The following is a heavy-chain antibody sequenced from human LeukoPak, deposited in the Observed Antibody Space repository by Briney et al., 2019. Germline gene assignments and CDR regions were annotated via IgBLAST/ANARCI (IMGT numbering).Heavy chain of an antibody. CDR2: ISSSSSYI. Sequence: GGSLRLSCAASGFTFSSYSMNWVRQAPGKGLEWVSSISSSSSYIYYADSVKGRFTVSRDTSKNPLYLQMNSLRAEDTAVYYCARALGQFGNWFDPWGQGTLVTVSS. CDR1: GFTFSSYS. CDR3: ARALGQFGNWFDP. J-gene: IGHJ5*02. D-gene: IGHD3-16*01. V-gene: IGHV3-21*04.